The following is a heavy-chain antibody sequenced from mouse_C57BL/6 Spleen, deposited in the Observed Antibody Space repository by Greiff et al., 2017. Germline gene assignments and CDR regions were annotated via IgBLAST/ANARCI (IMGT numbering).Heavy chain of an antibody. CDR1: GYTFTSYW. J-gene: IGHJ1*03. CDR3: ARFYYDYDSYWYFDV. Sequence: QVQLKESGTELVKPGASVKLSCKASGYTFTSYWMHWVKQRPGQGLEWIGNINPSNGGTNYNEKFKSKATLTVDKSSSTAYMQLSSLTSEDSAVYYCARFYYDYDSYWYFDVWGTGTTVTVSS. V-gene: IGHV1-53*01. D-gene: IGHD2-4*01. CDR2: INPSNGGT.